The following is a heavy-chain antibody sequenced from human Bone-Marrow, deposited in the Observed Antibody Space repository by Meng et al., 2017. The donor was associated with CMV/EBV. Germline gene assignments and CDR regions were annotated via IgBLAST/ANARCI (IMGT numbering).Heavy chain of an antibody. CDR2: IWYDGSNK. CDR1: GFTFSSYG. Sequence: GGSLRLSCAASGFTFSSYGMHWVRQAPGKGLEWVAVIWYDGSNKYYADSVKGRFTISRDNSKNTLYLQMNSLRAEDTAVYYCAKDRGDFWSGYYFMSYGMDVWGQGTTVTVSS. J-gene: IGHJ6*02. V-gene: IGHV3-33*06. D-gene: IGHD3-3*01. CDR3: AKDRGDFWSGYYFMSYGMDV.